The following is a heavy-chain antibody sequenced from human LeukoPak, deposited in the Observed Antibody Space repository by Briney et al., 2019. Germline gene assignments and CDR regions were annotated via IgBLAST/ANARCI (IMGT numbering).Heavy chain of an antibody. D-gene: IGHD2-2*01. CDR1: GGTFSSYA. J-gene: IGHJ4*02. CDR3: ARDLGYCSSTSCPGGFDY. CDR2: IIPIFGTA. Sequence: SVKVSCKASGGTFSSYAISWVRQAPGQGLEWMGGIIPIFGTANYAQKFQGRVTITADKSTSTAYMELSSLRSEDTAVYYCARDLGYCSSTSCPGGFDYWGQGTLVTVSS. V-gene: IGHV1-69*06.